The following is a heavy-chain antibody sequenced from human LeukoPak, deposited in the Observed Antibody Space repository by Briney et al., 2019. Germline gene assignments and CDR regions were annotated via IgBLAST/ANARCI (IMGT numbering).Heavy chain of an antibody. D-gene: IGHD3-22*01. Sequence: SETLSLTCAVYGGSFSGYYWSWIRQPPGKGLEWIGEINHSGSTNYNPSLKSRVTISVDTSKNQFSLKLNSVTAADTAVYYCARADSSAYYSFDQWGQGALVTVSS. V-gene: IGHV4-34*01. CDR1: GGSFSGYY. CDR3: ARADSSAYYSFDQ. CDR2: INHSGST. J-gene: IGHJ4*02.